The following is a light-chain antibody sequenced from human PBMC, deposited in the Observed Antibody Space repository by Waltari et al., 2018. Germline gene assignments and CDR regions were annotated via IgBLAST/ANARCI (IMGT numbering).Light chain of an antibody. CDR1: HDIKNY. V-gene: IGKV1-33*01. CDR3: QQYYTLPIT. Sequence: VTQAPFSLYASVADTVTLSCQASHDIKNYLNWYQQTPGKAPKLLIHESSNLETVVPSRFSGSGSGTDFTFTISSLQPEDVATYYCQQYYTLPITFGQGTRLEIK. J-gene: IGKJ5*01. CDR2: ESS.